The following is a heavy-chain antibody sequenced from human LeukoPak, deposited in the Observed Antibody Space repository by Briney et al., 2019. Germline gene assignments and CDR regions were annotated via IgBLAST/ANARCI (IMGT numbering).Heavy chain of an antibody. J-gene: IGHJ4*02. CDR3: AKESGPRGVQSAALY. V-gene: IGHV3-23*01. CDR1: GFTFSSYA. Sequence: PGGSLRLSCAASGFTFSSYALRWVRQAPGKGLEWVSAVDGSGGYTYYADSVKGRFTISRDNSKNTLYLQMNSLRAEDTAIYYCAKESGPRGVQSAALYWGQGTLVTVSS. CDR2: VDGSGGYT. D-gene: IGHD3-10*01.